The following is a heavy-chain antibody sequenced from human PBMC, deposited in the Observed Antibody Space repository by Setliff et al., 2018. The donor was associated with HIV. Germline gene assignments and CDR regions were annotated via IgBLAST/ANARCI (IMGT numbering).Heavy chain of an antibody. CDR2: IYYSGST. CDR1: GGSISSHY. D-gene: IGHD2-2*02. V-gene: IGHV4-59*11. J-gene: IGHJ5*02. Sequence: SETLSLTCTVSGGSISSHYWSWIRQPPGKGLEWIGSIYYSGSTDYNPSLKSRVTISVDTSKNQFSLKLSSVTAADTAVYYCARDRGVPAAIPRKNWFDPWGQGTLVTAPQ. CDR3: ARDRGVPAAIPRKNWFDP.